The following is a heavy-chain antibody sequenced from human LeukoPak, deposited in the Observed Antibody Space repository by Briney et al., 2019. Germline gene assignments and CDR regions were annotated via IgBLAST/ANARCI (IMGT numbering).Heavy chain of an antibody. D-gene: IGHD2-21*02. Sequence: SETLSLTCTVSGDSVSSYYWGWIRQPPGKGMEWIAYIYYSGITNYNPSLKRRVTISLDTPKNQISLKLRSLPAADTVVYYCARLQVYCGGDCYPRWFDPWGQGTLVTVSS. CDR3: ARLQVYCGGDCYPRWFDP. V-gene: IGHV4-59*08. J-gene: IGHJ5*02. CDR1: GDSVSSYY. CDR2: IYYSGIT.